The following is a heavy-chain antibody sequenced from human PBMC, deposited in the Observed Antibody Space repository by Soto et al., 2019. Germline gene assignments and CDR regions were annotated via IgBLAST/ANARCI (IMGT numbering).Heavy chain of an antibody. CDR3: GKVVVRATRQTDFAS. V-gene: IGHV4-39*02. Sequence: SETLSLTCIVSGGSINSNSYFWAWIRQPPGKGLDWIGNIYHSGTTHYNPSLRSRVTISIDTSKNHFSLNLNSVTAADTAVYYCGKVVVRATRQTDFASWGQGTLVTVSS. CDR1: GGSINSNSYF. CDR2: IYHSGTT. J-gene: IGHJ4*02. D-gene: IGHD2-21*01.